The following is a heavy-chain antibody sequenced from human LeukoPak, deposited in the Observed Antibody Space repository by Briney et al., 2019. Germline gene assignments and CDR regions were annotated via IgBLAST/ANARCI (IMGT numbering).Heavy chain of an antibody. Sequence: SETLSFTCTVSGGSISTYYWSWIRQPPGKGLEWIGYIHYSGNTNYNPSLKSRVTISVDTSKNQFSLKLSSVTDADTAVYYCARGAYCGGDCYREAFDIRGQGTMVIVSS. V-gene: IGHV4-59*01. CDR1: GGSISTYY. CDR2: IHYSGNT. D-gene: IGHD2-21*02. J-gene: IGHJ3*02. CDR3: ARGAYCGGDCYREAFDI.